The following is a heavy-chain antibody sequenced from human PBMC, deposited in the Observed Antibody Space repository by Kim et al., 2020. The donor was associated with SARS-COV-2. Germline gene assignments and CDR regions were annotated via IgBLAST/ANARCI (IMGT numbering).Heavy chain of an antibody. CDR3: ARLVVRGVSGWFDP. J-gene: IGHJ5*02. Sequence: SETLSLTCTVSGYSISSGYYWGWIRQPPGKGLEWIGSIYHSGSTYYNPSLKSRVTISVDTSKNQFSLKLSSVTAADTAVYYCARLVVRGVSGWFDPWGQGTLVTVSS. D-gene: IGHD3-10*01. CDR1: GYSISSGYY. CDR2: IYHSGST. V-gene: IGHV4-38-2*02.